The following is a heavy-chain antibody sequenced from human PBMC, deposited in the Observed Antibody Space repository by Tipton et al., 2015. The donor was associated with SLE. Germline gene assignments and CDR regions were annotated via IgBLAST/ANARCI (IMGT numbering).Heavy chain of an antibody. D-gene: IGHD3-10*01. V-gene: IGHV4-39*07. J-gene: IGHJ4*02. Sequence: TLSLTCTVSGVSTSSTNYYWGWIRQSPGKGLTWIGSVYYDGTTYYNPSLKSRVTISLDTSKNQFSLKVTSMTAADTAVYFCARVGDYYNSGSRVFDHWGQGILVTVPS. CDR2: VYYDGTT. CDR1: GVSTSSTNYY. CDR3: ARVGDYYNSGSRVFDH.